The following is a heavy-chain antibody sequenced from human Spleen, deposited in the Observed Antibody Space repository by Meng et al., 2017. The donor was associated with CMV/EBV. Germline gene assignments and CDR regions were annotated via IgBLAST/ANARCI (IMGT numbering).Heavy chain of an antibody. CDR1: GFTFSSYG. V-gene: IGHV3-30*02. CDR2: ILYDGSSK. J-gene: IGHJ4*02. D-gene: IGHD2-15*01. Sequence: GESLKISCAASGFTFSSYGMNWVRQAPGKGLEWVAFILYDGSSKYYADSVRGRFTISRDNSKNTQYLQMNSLRAEDTAVYYCARDARIPRDYFEYWGQGTLVTVSS. CDR3: ARDARIPRDYFEY.